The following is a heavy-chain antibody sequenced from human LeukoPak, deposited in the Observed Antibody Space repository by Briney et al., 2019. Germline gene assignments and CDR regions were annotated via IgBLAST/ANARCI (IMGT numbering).Heavy chain of an antibody. Sequence: SETLSLTCAVSGYSISSGYYWGWIRQPPGKGLGWIGSIYHSGSTYYNPSLKSRVTISVDTSKNQFSLKLSSVTAADTAVYYCASAYYYGSGSWFDYWGQGTLVTVSS. CDR1: GYSISSGYY. CDR3: ASAYYYGSGSWFDY. J-gene: IGHJ4*02. D-gene: IGHD3-10*01. V-gene: IGHV4-38-2*01. CDR2: IYHSGST.